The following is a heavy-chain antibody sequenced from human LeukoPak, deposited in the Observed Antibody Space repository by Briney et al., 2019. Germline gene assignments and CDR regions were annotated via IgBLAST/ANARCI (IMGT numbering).Heavy chain of an antibody. CDR1: GFTFSDYY. Sequence: GGSLRLSCAASGFTFSDYYMSWIRQAPGKGLEWVSYISSSSSYTNYADSVKGRFTISRDNAKNSLYLRMNSLRAEDTAVYYCARETPLTDAFDIWGQGTMVTVSS. CDR3: ARETPLTDAFDI. V-gene: IGHV3-11*06. CDR2: ISSSSSYT. J-gene: IGHJ3*02. D-gene: IGHD4-23*01.